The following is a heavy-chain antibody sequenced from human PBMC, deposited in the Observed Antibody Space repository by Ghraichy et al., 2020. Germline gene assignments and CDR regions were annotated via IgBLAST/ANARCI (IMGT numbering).Heavy chain of an antibody. J-gene: IGHJ3*02. CDR3: ARILPTRGDAFDI. V-gene: IGHV3-48*03. Sequence: GGSLRLSCAASGFTFSSYEMNWVRQAPGKGLEWVSYISSSGSTIYYADSVKGRFTISRDNAKNSLYLQMNSLRAEDTAVYYCARILPTRGDAFDIWGQGTMVTVSS. CDR1: GFTFSSYE. CDR2: ISSSGSTI. D-gene: IGHD3-9*01.